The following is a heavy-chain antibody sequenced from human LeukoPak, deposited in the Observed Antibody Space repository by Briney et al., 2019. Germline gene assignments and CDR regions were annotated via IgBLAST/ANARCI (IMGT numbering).Heavy chain of an antibody. V-gene: IGHV4-34*01. Sequence: KPSETLSLTCAVYVESFGGYDWSWIRQPPGKGLEWIGEINHSGSTNYNPSLKSRVTISVDTSKNQFSLKLSSVTAADTAVYYCATRIVGATRGDYWGQGTLVTVSS. D-gene: IGHD1-26*01. CDR2: INHSGST. CDR3: ATRIVGATRGDY. CDR1: VESFGGYD. J-gene: IGHJ4*02.